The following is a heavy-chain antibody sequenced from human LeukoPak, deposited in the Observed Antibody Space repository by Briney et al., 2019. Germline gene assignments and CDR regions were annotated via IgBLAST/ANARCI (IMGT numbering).Heavy chain of an antibody. J-gene: IGHJ5*02. CDR2: FDPEDGET. D-gene: IGHD5-12*01. CDR3: ATPNSGYDSGDWFDT. CDR1: GYTFTGYY. Sequence: ASVKVSCKASGYTFTGYYMHWVRQAPGKGLEWMGGFDPEDGETIYAQKFQGRVTLTEDTSTDTAYMELSSLRSEDTAVYYCATPNSGYDSGDWFDTWGQGTLVTVSS. V-gene: IGHV1-24*01.